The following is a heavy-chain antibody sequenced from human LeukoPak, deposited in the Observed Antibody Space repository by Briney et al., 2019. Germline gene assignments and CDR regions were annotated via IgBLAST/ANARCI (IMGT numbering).Heavy chain of an antibody. CDR2: INHSGST. Sequence: SETLSLTCAVYGGSFSGYYWSWIRQSPGKGLEWIGEINHSGSTNYNPSLKSRVTISVDTSKNQFSLKLSSVTAADTAVYYCARDRYTIEGPYYYMDVWGKGTTVTVSS. V-gene: IGHV4-34*01. CDR3: ARDRYTIEGPYYYMDV. J-gene: IGHJ6*03. D-gene: IGHD1-14*01. CDR1: GGSFSGYY.